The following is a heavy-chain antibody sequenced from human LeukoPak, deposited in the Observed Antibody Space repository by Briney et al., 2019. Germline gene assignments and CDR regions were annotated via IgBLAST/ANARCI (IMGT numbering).Heavy chain of an antibody. D-gene: IGHD2-15*01. Sequence: PGGSLRLSCAASGFTFSSYSMNWVRQAPGKGLEWVSSISSSSSYIYYADSVKGRFTISRDNAKNSLYLQMNSLRAEDTAVYYCAREAYCSGGSCYPYYFDYWGQGTLATVSS. CDR3: AREAYCSGGSCYPYYFDY. J-gene: IGHJ4*02. CDR2: ISSSSSYI. CDR1: GFTFSSYS. V-gene: IGHV3-21*01.